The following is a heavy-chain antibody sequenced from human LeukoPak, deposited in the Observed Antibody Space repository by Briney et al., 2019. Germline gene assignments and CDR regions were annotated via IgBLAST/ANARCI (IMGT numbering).Heavy chain of an antibody. J-gene: IGHJ4*02. Sequence: GGSLRLSCAASGFTFDDYAIHWVRQAPGKGLEWVSLISGDGGSKYYAYSVKGGFTISRDNSKNSLYLQMNSLRTEDAALYYCAKDRGYSYGRGLYYFDYWGQGTLVTVSS. CDR3: AKDRGYSYGRGLYYFDY. CDR2: ISGDGGSK. D-gene: IGHD5-18*01. CDR1: GFTFDDYA. V-gene: IGHV3-43*02.